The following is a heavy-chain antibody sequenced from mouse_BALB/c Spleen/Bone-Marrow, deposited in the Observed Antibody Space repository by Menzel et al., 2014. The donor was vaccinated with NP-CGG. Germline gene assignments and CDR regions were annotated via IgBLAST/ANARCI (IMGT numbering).Heavy chain of an antibody. D-gene: IGHD2-14*01. J-gene: IGHJ3*01. CDR3: AKGGYADGFAY. V-gene: IGHV2-3*01. CDR2: IWGDGST. Sequence: VQLQQSGPGLVAPSQSLSITCTVSGFSLTSYGVNWVRQPPKKGLEWLGVIWGDGSTNYHSALISRLSISKDNSKGQIFLKLNSLQTDDTATYYCAKGGYADGFAYWGQGILVTVST. CDR1: GFSLTSYG.